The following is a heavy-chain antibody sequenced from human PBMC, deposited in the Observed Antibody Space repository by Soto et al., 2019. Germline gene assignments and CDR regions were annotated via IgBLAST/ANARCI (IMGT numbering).Heavy chain of an antibody. CDR3: AKDSDYYDSSGYYPPSSGMDV. CDR2: ISYDGSNK. CDR1: GFTFSSYG. Sequence: GGSLRLSCAASGFTFSSYGMHWVRQAPGKGLEWVAVISYDGSNKYYADSVKGRFTISRDNSKNTLYLQMNSLRAEDTAVYYCAKDSDYYDSSGYYPPSSGMDVWGQGTTVTVSS. D-gene: IGHD3-22*01. V-gene: IGHV3-30*18. J-gene: IGHJ6*02.